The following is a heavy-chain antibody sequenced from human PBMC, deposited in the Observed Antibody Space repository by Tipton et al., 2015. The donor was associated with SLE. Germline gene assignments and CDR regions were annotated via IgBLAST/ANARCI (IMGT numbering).Heavy chain of an antibody. CDR3: ARGYSGYSLGAFDI. D-gene: IGHD5-12*01. J-gene: IGHJ3*02. V-gene: IGHV4-39*07. CDR2: IYYSGST. CDR1: GGSISSGSYY. Sequence: TLSLTCTVSGGSISSGSYYWGWIRQPPGKGLEWIGSIYYSGSTYYNPSLKSRVTISVDTSKNQFSLKLSSVTAADTAVYYCARGYSGYSLGAFDIWGQGTMVTVSS.